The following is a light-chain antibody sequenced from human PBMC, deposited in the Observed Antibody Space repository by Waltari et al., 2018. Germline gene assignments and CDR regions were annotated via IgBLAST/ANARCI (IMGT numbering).Light chain of an antibody. CDR1: TLGDIY. CDR2: QDT. CDR3: QTWDTITAI. V-gene: IGLV3-1*01. Sequence: SFELIQPPSVAVSPGQTANITCPGATLGDIYTYWYQQKPGQSPVAIMYQDTRRPSGIPERFSGSNSGNTSTLTISETQPVDEADYFCQTWDTITAIFGGGTRLTVL. J-gene: IGLJ2*01.